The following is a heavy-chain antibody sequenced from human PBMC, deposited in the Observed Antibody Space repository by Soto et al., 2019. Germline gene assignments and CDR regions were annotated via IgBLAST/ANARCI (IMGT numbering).Heavy chain of an antibody. Sequence: SVKVSCKASGGTFSSYAISWVRQAPGQGLEWMGGIIPIFGTANYAQKFQGRVTITADESTSTAYMELSSLRSEDTAVYYCACYPNRAVASTDPITTTDYYYYGMDVWGQGTTISVSS. CDR2: IIPIFGTA. CDR1: GGTFSSYA. J-gene: IGHJ6*02. CDR3: ACYPNRAVASTDPITTTDYYYYGMDV. V-gene: IGHV1-69*13. D-gene: IGHD6-19*01.